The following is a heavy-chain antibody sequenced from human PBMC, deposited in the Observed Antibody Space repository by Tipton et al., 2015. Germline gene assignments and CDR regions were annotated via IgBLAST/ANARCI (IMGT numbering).Heavy chain of an antibody. CDR1: GFSFGSFT. Sequence: SLRLSCAASGFSFGSFTMSWVRQVPGKGLEWVSVISGSGGSTNYVDSVKGRFTISRDNSKNTLYLQMNTLRAEDTAIYYCAKDDVRDGYNTFDSWGQGTLVIVSS. J-gene: IGHJ4*02. D-gene: IGHD5-24*01. V-gene: IGHV3-23*01. CDR3: AKDDVRDGYNTFDS. CDR2: ISGSGGST.